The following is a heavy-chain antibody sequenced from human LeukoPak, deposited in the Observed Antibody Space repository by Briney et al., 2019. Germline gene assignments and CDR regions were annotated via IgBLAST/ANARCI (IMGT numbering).Heavy chain of an antibody. CDR3: ANDSPNYYDSSGYPRDSEYFQH. V-gene: IGHV3-23*01. CDR2: ISGSGGST. Sequence: PGGSLRLSCAASGFTFSSYAMSWVRQALGKGLEWVSAISGSGGSTYYADSVKGRFTISRDNSKNTLYLQMNSLRAEDTAVYYCANDSPNYYDSSGYPRDSEYFQHWGQGTLVTVSS. D-gene: IGHD3-22*01. CDR1: GFTFSSYA. J-gene: IGHJ1*01.